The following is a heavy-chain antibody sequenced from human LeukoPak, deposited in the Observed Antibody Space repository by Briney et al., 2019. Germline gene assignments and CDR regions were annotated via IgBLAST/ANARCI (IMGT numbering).Heavy chain of an antibody. V-gene: IGHV1-18*01. J-gene: IGHJ4*02. CDR3: ARRPPVGASGYFDY. Sequence: ASVKVSCKASGYTFTSYGISWVRQAPGQGLEWMGWISAYNGNTNYAQKLQGRVTMTTDTSTSTAYMELRSLRSDDTAAYYCARRPPVGASGYFDYWGQGTLVTVSS. CDR2: ISAYNGNT. D-gene: IGHD1-26*01. CDR1: GYTFTSYG.